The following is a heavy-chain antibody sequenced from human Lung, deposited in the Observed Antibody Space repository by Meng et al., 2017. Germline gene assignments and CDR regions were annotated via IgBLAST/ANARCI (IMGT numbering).Heavy chain of an antibody. CDR2: ISHSGST. V-gene: IGHV4-34*01. CDR1: GGSFSGYY. J-gene: IGHJ5*02. CDR3: TRAPLPAGRGLKNWFEP. D-gene: IGHD2-2*01. Sequence: QVRLQRGGAGRVKPSETRSHTCGFVGGSFSGYYLSWIRQPPGKGLEWIGEISHSGSTNYNPSLKSRVTISVDTSKHQFSLQLTSVTAADTAMYYCTRAPLPAGRGLKNWFEPWGQGTLVTVSS.